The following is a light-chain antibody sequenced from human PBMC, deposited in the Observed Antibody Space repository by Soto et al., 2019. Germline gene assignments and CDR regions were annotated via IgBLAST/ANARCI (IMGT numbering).Light chain of an antibody. CDR1: QSISTW. Sequence: DIQMAQSHSTVSASVGDAVTITCRASQSISTWLAWYQQKPGKAPNLLIYDASTLESGVPSRFSGSGSGTEFTLTISSLQPDDFATYYCHQYNSYSPITFGQGTRLEIK. CDR3: HQYNSYSPIT. V-gene: IGKV1-5*01. CDR2: DAS. J-gene: IGKJ5*01.